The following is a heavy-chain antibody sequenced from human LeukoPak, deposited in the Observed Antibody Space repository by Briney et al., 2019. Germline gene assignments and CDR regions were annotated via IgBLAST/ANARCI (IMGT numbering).Heavy chain of an antibody. V-gene: IGHV3-48*03. CDR3: AELGITMIGGV. D-gene: IGHD3-10*02. J-gene: IGHJ6*04. Sequence: SGGSLRLSCAASGFTFSSYEMNWVRQAPGKGLEWVSYISSSGSTIYYADSVKGRFTIPRDNAKNSLYLQMNSLRAEDRAVYYCAELGITMIGGVWGKGTTVTISS. CDR2: ISSSGSTI. CDR1: GFTFSSYE.